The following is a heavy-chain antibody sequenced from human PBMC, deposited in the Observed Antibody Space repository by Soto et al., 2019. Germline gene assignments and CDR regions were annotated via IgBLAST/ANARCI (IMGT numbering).Heavy chain of an antibody. D-gene: IGHD6-13*01. V-gene: IGHV4-59*01. CDR3: ARDQVAAAGTDYYYGMDV. CDR2: IYYSGST. CDR1: GGSISSYY. J-gene: IGHJ6*02. Sequence: SETLSLTCTVSGGSISSYYWSWIRQPPGKGLEWIGYIYYSGSTNYNPSLKSRVTISVDTSKNQFSLKLSSVTAADTAVYYCARDQVAAAGTDYYYGMDVWGQGTTVTVSS.